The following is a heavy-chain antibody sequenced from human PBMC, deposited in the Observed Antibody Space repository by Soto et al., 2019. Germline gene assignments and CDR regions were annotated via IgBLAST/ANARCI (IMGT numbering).Heavy chain of an antibody. Sequence: ASETLSLTCAVYGGSFSGYYWSWIRQPPGKGLEWIGEINHSGSTNYNPSLKSRVTISVDTSKNQFSLKLSSVTAADTAVYYCGRGRYSYVIPFFSFAYWGRGPLVTVSS. CDR1: GGSFSGYY. D-gene: IGHD5-18*01. CDR2: INHSGST. J-gene: IGHJ4*02. CDR3: GRGRYSYVIPFFSFAY. V-gene: IGHV4-34*01.